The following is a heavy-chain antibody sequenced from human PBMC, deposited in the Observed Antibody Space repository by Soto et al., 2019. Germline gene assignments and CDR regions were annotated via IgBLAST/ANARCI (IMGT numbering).Heavy chain of an antibody. CDR1: GFTFTSSA. V-gene: IGHV1-58*01. J-gene: IGHJ3*02. CDR3: AAERVTYYYDSSGYYGAFDI. CDR2: IVVGSGNT. Sequence: SVKVSCKASGFTFTSSAVQWVRQARGQRLEWVGWIVVGSGNTNYAQKFQERVTITRDMSTSTAYMELSSLRSEDTAVYYCAAERVTYYYDSSGYYGAFDIWGQGTMVTVSS. D-gene: IGHD3-22*01.